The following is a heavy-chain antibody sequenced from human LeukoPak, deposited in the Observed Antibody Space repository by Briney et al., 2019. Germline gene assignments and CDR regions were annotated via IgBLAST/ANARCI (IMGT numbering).Heavy chain of an antibody. CDR1: GFTFSSYG. Sequence: GGSLRLSCAASGFTFSSYGMHWVRQAPGKGLEWVAFIRYDGSNKYYADSVKGRFTISRDNSKNTLYLQMNSLRAEDTAVYYCAKPRRVGSFSDFDYWGQGTLVTVSS. CDR2: IRYDGSNK. V-gene: IGHV3-30*02. CDR3: AKPRRVGSFSDFDY. D-gene: IGHD1-26*01. J-gene: IGHJ4*02.